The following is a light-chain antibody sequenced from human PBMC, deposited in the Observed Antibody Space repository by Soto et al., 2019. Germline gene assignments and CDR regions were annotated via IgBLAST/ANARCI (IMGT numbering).Light chain of an antibody. CDR1: QSVSSN. Sequence: EVVLTQSPGTLSLSPGEGATLSCRASQSVSSNLAWYQQKPGQAPRLLIYDASTRATVIPARFSGSGSGTEFTLTISSLLSEDFAVYSCQQYNNWPLTFGGGTKVDIK. J-gene: IGKJ4*01. CDR3: QQYNNWPLT. V-gene: IGKV3-15*01. CDR2: DAS.